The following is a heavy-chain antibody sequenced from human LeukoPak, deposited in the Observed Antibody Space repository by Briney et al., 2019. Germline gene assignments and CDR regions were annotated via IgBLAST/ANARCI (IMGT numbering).Heavy chain of an antibody. V-gene: IGHV1-2*02. Sequence: GASVKVSCKASGYTFTGYYMHWVRQAPGQGLEWMGWINPNSGGTNYAQKFQGRVTMTRDTSISTAYMELSRLRSDGTAVYYCARGAGNSGSYAGIFDYWGQGTLVTVSS. CDR2: INPNSGGT. J-gene: IGHJ4*02. D-gene: IGHD1-26*01. CDR1: GYTFTGYY. CDR3: ARGAGNSGSYAGIFDY.